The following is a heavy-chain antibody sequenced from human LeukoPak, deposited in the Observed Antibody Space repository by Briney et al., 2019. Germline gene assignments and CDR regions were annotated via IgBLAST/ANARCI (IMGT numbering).Heavy chain of an antibody. CDR3: ARDVSYDSSGTAFDI. CDR1: GFAFGTYS. D-gene: IGHD3-22*01. Sequence: WGSLRLSCAASGFAFGTYSMNWVRQAPGKGLEWASSVSTASSFNHYADSVTGRFTNSRDNAQNSLFLQMSSLRADDTAVYYCARDVSYDSSGTAFDIWGQGT. CDR2: VSTASSFN. V-gene: IGHV3-21*06. J-gene: IGHJ3*02.